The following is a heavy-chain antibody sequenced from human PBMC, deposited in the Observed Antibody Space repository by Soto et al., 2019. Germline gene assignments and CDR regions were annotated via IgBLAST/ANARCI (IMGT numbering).Heavy chain of an antibody. CDR3: ATFTFGGVDY. CDR1: GFTFNTYA. D-gene: IGHD3-16*01. Sequence: QMQLVESGGGVVQPGRSLRLSCAASGFTFNTYAMQWVRQAPGKGLEWVAVIWYDGSNKDYADSVKGRFTVSRDNDQNTLYLQMNSLSAEDTAVYYCATFTFGGVDYWGQGTLVTVSS. J-gene: IGHJ4*02. CDR2: IWYDGSNK. V-gene: IGHV3-33*01.